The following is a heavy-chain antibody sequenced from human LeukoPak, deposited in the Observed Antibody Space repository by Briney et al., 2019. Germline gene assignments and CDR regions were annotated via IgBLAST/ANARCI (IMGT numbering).Heavy chain of an antibody. CDR3: AKSNGVDRNGYNSDYFDY. CDR2: ISYDGSNK. J-gene: IGHJ4*02. D-gene: IGHD5-24*01. V-gene: IGHV3-30-3*02. CDR1: GFTFSSYA. Sequence: PGRSLRLSCAASGFTFSSYAMHWVRQAPGKGLEWVAVISYDGSNKYYADSVKGRFTISRDNSKNTLYLQMNSLRAEDTAVYYCAKSNGVDRNGYNSDYFDYWGQGTLVTVSS.